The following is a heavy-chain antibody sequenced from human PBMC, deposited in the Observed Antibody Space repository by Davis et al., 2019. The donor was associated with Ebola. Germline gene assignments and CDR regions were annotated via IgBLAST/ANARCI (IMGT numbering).Heavy chain of an antibody. V-gene: IGHV4-59*11. CDR2: SFYGEST. D-gene: IGHD4-17*01. Sequence: PSETLSLTCSVSGGSISSHSLSWIRQPPGKGLEWIGYSFYGESTNYNPSLKSRVTISADTSKNQFSLKLTSVTAADTGVYYCARERGDYDEDAFDIWGQGTMVTVSS. J-gene: IGHJ3*02. CDR3: ARERGDYDEDAFDI. CDR1: GGSISSHS.